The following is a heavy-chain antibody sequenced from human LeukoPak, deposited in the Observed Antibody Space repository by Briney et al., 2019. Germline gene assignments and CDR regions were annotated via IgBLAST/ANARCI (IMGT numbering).Heavy chain of an antibody. CDR1: GGXISSYY. D-gene: IGHD6-13*01. Sequence: PSETLSLTCTVSGGXISSYYCSWIRQPPGKGLEWIGYISYSGSTNYNPSLKSRVTISVDTSKNQFSLKLSSVTAADTAIYYCARLYSSSLGRVFDYWGQGTLVTVSS. J-gene: IGHJ4*02. CDR2: ISYSGST. V-gene: IGHV4-59*01. CDR3: ARLYSSSLGRVFDY.